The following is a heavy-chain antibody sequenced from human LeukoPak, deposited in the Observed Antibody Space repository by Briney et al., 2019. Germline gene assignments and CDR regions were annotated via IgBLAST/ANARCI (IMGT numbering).Heavy chain of an antibody. CDR2: IKQDGSEK. D-gene: IGHD1-26*01. J-gene: IGHJ5*02. CDR1: GFTFSIYW. Sequence: PGGSLRLSCAASGFTFSIYWMSWLRQAPGKGREWVANIKQDGSEKYYVDAVKGRFTISRDNDKNSLYLQMNSLRAEDTAVYYCARGPYSQAYNWFDPWGQGTLVTVSS. V-gene: IGHV3-7*01. CDR3: ARGPYSQAYNWFDP.